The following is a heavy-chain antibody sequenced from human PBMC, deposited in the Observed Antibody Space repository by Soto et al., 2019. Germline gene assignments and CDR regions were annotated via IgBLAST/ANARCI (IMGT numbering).Heavy chain of an antibody. D-gene: IGHD6-19*01. J-gene: IGHJ4*02. V-gene: IGHV3-30*18. Sequence: QVQLVESGGGVVQPGRSLRLSCAASGFTFSSYGMHWVRQAPGKGLEWVAVISYDGSNKYYADSVKGRFTISRDNSKNTLYLQMNSLSAEDTAVYYCAKPGSGWYGGFDYWGQGTLVTVSS. CDR1: GFTFSSYG. CDR2: ISYDGSNK. CDR3: AKPGSGWYGGFDY.